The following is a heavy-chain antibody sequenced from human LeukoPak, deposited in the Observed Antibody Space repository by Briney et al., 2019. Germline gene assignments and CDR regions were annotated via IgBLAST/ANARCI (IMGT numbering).Heavy chain of an antibody. CDR1: GFTVSSNY. J-gene: IGHJ4*02. Sequence: GGSLRLSCAVSGFTVSSNYMSWVRQAPGKGLEWVSVIYSSGGTYYADSVKGRFTISRDNSKNTVYLQMNSLRVEDTAVYYCARSRGTFFPHDYWGQGTLVTVTS. V-gene: IGHV3-66*01. CDR3: ARSRGTFFPHDY. CDR2: IYSSGGT. D-gene: IGHD3-10*01.